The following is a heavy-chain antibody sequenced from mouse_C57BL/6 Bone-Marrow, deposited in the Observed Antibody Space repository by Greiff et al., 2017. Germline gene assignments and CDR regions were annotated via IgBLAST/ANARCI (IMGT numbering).Heavy chain of an antibody. J-gene: IGHJ4*01. V-gene: IGHV1-26*01. CDR1: GYTFTDYY. CDR2: INPNNGGT. Sequence: VQLQQSGPELVKPGASVKISCKASGYTFTDYYMNWVKQSHGKSLEWIGDINPNNGGTSYNQKFKGKATLTVDKSSSTAYMELRSLTSEDSAVYYCAPKRGRDYYDMDYWGQGTSVTVSS. D-gene: IGHD4-1*01. CDR3: APKRGRDYYDMDY.